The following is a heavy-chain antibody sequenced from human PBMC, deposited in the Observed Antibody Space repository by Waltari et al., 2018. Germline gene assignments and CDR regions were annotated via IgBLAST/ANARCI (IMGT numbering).Heavy chain of an antibody. V-gene: IGHV3-33*06. D-gene: IGHD3-10*01. CDR2: IWFGGGET. J-gene: IGHJ4*02. CDR1: GFTLGGYG. CDR3: AKDAFGNTYLDH. Sequence: QVQLVESGGGVVQPGMSLGRSGAASGFTLGGYGMHWVRQAPDKGLEWVGLIWFGGGETYYADSVRGRFTISRENSKNTLYLDMNSVRLDDTAIYYCAKDAFGNTYLDHWGQGTLVTVSS.